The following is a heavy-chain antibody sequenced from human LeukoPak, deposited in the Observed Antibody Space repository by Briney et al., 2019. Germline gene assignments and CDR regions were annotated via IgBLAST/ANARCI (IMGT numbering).Heavy chain of an antibody. D-gene: IGHD2-2*01. CDR3: ATSILGYCSSTSCALDY. CDR1: GGSISSYY. CDR2: IYYSGST. J-gene: IGHJ4*02. V-gene: IGHV4-39*01. Sequence: SETLSLTCTVSGGSISSYYWGWIRQPPGKGLEWIGSIYYSGSTYYNPSLRSRVTISVDTSKNQFSLKLSSVTAADTAVYYCATSILGYCSSTSCALDYWGQGTLVTVSS.